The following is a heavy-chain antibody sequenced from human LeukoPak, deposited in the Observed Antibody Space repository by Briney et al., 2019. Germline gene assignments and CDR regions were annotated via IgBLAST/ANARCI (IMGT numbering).Heavy chain of an antibody. V-gene: IGHV4-59*01. CDR3: ARDSSGLNWFDP. CDR2: IYYSGST. Sequence: SETLSLTCTVSGGSISSSYWSWIRQPPGKGLEWIGYIYYSGSTNYNPSLKSRVAISVDTSKNQFSLKLSSVTAADTAVYYCARDSSGLNWFDPWGQGTLVTVSS. J-gene: IGHJ5*02. D-gene: IGHD6-19*01. CDR1: GGSISSSY.